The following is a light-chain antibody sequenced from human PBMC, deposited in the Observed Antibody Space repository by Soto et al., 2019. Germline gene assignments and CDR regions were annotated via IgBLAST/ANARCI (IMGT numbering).Light chain of an antibody. CDR3: QTWGTGIVI. CDR2: LNSDGSH. Sequence: QPVLTQSPSASASLGASVKLTCTLSSGHSSDAIAWHQKKPEKGPRFLMNLNSDGSHTKGDGIPDRFSGSTSGAERYLTISSLQSEDEADYYCQTWGTGIVILGGGTKLPVL. J-gene: IGLJ2*01. V-gene: IGLV4-69*01. CDR1: SGHSSDA.